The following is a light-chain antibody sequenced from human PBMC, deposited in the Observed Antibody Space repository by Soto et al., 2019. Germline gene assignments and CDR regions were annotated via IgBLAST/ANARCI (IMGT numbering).Light chain of an antibody. CDR3: KSYTSASTYV. CDR2: DVN. J-gene: IGLJ1*01. Sequence: QSALTQPASVSGSPGQSITISCTGTGSDIGTYNYVSWYQHHPGKAPKFIIYDVNNRPSGVSDRFSGSKSGNTASLTISGLQAEDEADYFCKSYTSASTYVFGTGTKVTVL. V-gene: IGLV2-14*03. CDR1: GSDIGTYNY.